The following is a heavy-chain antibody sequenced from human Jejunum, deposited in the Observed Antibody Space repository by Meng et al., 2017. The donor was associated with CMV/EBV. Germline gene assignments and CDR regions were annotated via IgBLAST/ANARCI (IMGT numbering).Heavy chain of an antibody. CDR1: GLAVSNYP. J-gene: IGHJ5*02. V-gene: IGHV3-23*01. Sequence: ASGLAVSNYPMSWVRQAPGRGLEWVSGISSSGGSTYDADSVKGRFSISRDNSRNTLYLQMMSLRAEDTAVYYCAGGGPAIYSPFDPWGQGTLVTVSS. D-gene: IGHD3-16*01. CDR3: AGGGPAIYSPFDP. CDR2: ISSSGGST.